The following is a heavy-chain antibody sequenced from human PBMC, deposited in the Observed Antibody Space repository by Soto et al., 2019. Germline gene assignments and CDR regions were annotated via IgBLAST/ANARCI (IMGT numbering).Heavy chain of an antibody. CDR1: GGSISSYY. J-gene: IGHJ6*03. CDR2: IYYSGST. V-gene: IGHV4-59*08. CDR3: ARLSLNCYYYMDV. Sequence: PSETLSLTCTVSGGSISSYYWSWIRQPPGKGLEWIGYIYYSGSTNYNPSLKSRVTISVDTSKNQFSLKLSSVTAADTAVYYCARLSLNCYYYMDVWGKGTTVTVSS.